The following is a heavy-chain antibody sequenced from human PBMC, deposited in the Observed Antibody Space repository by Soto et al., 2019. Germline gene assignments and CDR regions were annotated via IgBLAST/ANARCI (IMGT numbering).Heavy chain of an antibody. J-gene: IGHJ6*02. CDR2: IWYDGSNE. Sequence: PGGSLRLSCAASGFTFSNYGMHWVRQAPGEGLEWVAVIWYDGSNEYYADTVKGRFIISRDNSKNTLYLEMNSLRAEDTAVYFCARDDIPGRAVAIYGMDVWGQGTTVTVSS. D-gene: IGHD6-19*01. CDR1: GFTFSNYG. V-gene: IGHV3-33*01. CDR3: ARDDIPGRAVAIYGMDV.